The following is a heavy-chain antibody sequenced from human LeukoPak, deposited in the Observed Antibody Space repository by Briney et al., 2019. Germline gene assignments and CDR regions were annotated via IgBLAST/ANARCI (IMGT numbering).Heavy chain of an antibody. CDR1: GFTFSSYA. Sequence: GGSLRLSCAASGFTFSSYAMSWVRQAPGKGLEWVSAISGSGDSTYYGDSVKGRFTISRDNSKNTLYLQMNSLRAEDTAVYYRAKTRPLDSSSWSHGDYWGQGTLVTVSS. V-gene: IGHV3-23*01. D-gene: IGHD6-13*01. J-gene: IGHJ4*02. CDR2: ISGSGDST. CDR3: AKTRPLDSSSWSHGDY.